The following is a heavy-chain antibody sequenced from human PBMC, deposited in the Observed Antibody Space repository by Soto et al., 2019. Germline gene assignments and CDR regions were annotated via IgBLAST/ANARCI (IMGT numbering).Heavy chain of an antibody. J-gene: IGHJ6*02. CDR1: GFTFSVYW. CDR3: ARPGYSNYGPGVDV. V-gene: IGHV3-74*01. Sequence: EVQLVESGGGLVQPGGSLRLSCAASGFTFSVYWMHWVRQAPGKGLVWVSRIDSDGSTTSYADSVKGRFTISRDNAKSTLYLPMNSLRAEDTAVYYCARPGYSNYGPGVDVWGQWTTVTVSS. D-gene: IGHD4-4*01. CDR2: IDSDGSTT.